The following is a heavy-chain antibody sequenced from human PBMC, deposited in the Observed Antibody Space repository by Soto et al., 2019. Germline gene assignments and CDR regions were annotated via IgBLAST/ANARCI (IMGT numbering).Heavy chain of an antibody. Sequence: QVQLVESGGGVVQPGRSLRLSCAGSGFTFSSYGMHWVRQAPGKGLEWVALISHDGRNEYYADSVKGRFTISRDNSRNTMHLQMSSLRAEDTAVYYCALGRYCSNTSCYRQAPHFDSWGQGTLITVSS. CDR1: GFTFSSYG. CDR3: ALGRYCSNTSCYRQAPHFDS. D-gene: IGHD2-2*01. CDR2: ISHDGRNE. J-gene: IGHJ4*02. V-gene: IGHV3-30*03.